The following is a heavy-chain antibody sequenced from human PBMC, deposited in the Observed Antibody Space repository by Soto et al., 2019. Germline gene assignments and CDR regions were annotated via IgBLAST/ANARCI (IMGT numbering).Heavy chain of an antibody. D-gene: IGHD3-10*01. J-gene: IGHJ6*03. V-gene: IGHV1-69*13. Sequence: GASVKVSCKASGGTFSSYAISWVRQAPGQGLEWMGGIIPIFGTANYAQKFQGRVTITADESTSTAYMELSSVRSEDTAVYYCTRGRDFGLGPIYYYYYMDVWGKGTTVTVSS. CDR1: GGTFSSYA. CDR3: TRGRDFGLGPIYYYYYMDV. CDR2: IIPIFGTA.